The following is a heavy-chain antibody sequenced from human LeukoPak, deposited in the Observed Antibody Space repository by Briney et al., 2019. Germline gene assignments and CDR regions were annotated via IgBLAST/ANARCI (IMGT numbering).Heavy chain of an antibody. D-gene: IGHD3-3*01. Sequence: PGGSLRLSRAASGFTVSSNYMSWVRQAPGKGLGWVSVIYSGGSTYYADSVKGRFTISRDNSKNTLYLQMNSLRAEDTAGYYCARDVANYDFWSGSSSGGDIWGQGTMVTVSS. CDR3: ARDVANYDFWSGSSSGGDI. CDR2: IYSGGST. V-gene: IGHV3-66*02. CDR1: GFTVSSNY. J-gene: IGHJ3*02.